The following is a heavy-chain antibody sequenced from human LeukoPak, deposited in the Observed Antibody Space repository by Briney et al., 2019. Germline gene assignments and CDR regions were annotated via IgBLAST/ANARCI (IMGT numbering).Heavy chain of an antibody. CDR2: IYYSGAT. J-gene: IGHJ5*02. CDR3: VRVVWMDVVNTKGGWFDP. D-gene: IGHD5-12*01. CDR1: GGSIWTSSYY. Sequence: SETLSLTCTVSGGSIWTSSYYWGWIRQPPGKGLEWIGNIYYSGATYYNPSLKSRVTISDDMSKNQFSLRLNSVTAADTAVYYCVRVVWMDVVNTKGGWFDPWGQGTLVTVSS. V-gene: IGHV4-39*07.